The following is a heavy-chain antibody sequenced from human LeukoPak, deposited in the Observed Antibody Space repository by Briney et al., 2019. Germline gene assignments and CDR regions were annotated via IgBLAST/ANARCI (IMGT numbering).Heavy chain of an antibody. V-gene: IGHV4-39*01. D-gene: IGHD6-19*01. Sequence: SETLSLTCTVSGGSISSSSYYWGWIRQPPGKGLGWIGSIYYSGSTYYNPSLKSRVTISVDTSKNQFSLKLSSVTAADTAVYYCARQIGYSSGWVDYWGQGTLVTVSS. CDR2: IYYSGST. CDR1: GGSISSSSYY. CDR3: ARQIGYSSGWVDY. J-gene: IGHJ4*02.